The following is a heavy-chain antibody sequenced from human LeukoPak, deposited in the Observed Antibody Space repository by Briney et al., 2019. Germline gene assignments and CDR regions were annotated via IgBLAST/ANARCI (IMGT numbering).Heavy chain of an antibody. V-gene: IGHV3-23*01. CDR3: AKHGYCSGISCFFDF. CDR1: GFSFSDYW. J-gene: IGHJ4*02. Sequence: PGGSLRLTCAASGFSFSDYWMSWVRQAPGKGLEWVSGISGSGPYTFYTDSVKGRFTISRDSSKNTLYLQMNSLRAEDTALYYCAKHGYCSGISCFFDFWGQGTLVTVSS. CDR2: ISGSGPYT. D-gene: IGHD2-2*03.